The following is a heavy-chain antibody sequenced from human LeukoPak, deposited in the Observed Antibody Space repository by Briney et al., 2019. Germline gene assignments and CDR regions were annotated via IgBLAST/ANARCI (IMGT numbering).Heavy chain of an antibody. CDR1: GGSISSGDYY. D-gene: IGHD3-10*01. Sequence: PSETLSLTCTVSGGSISSGDYYWSWIRQPPGKGLEWIGYIYYNGSTYYNPSLKSRVTISVDTSKNQFSLKLSSVTAADSAVYYCARTSLGGAWFDPWGQGTLVTVSS. CDR2: IYYNGST. J-gene: IGHJ5*02. CDR3: ARTSLGGAWFDP. V-gene: IGHV4-30-4*08.